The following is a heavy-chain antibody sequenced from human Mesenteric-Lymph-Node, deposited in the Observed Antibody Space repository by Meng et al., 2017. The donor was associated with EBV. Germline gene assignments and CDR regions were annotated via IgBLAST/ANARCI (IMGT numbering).Heavy chain of an antibody. D-gene: IGHD4-23*01. Sequence: VHVVQVVAGVKKPGGSVRVSCKASGYRFNTYGIRWVRQAPGQWLEWMGWISADNGNTIFAQKFQGRVTMTADSSTSTAYREVTSLTSDDTAVYYCASGNSGINFDYWGQGTLVTVSS. V-gene: IGHV1-18*01. CDR2: ISADNGNT. J-gene: IGHJ4*02. CDR1: GYRFNTYG. CDR3: ASGNSGINFDY.